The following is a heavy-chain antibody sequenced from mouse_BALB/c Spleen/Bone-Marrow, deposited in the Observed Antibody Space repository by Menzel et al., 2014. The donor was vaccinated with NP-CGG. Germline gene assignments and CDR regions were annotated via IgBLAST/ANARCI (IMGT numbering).Heavy chain of an antibody. J-gene: IGHJ1*01. V-gene: IGHV14-3*02. D-gene: IGHD2-4*01. CDR3: ANYDYGWYFDV. Sequence: VQLKESGAELVKPGASVKLSCTASGFNIKDTYMHWVKQRPEQGLEWIGRIDPANGNTKYDPKFQGKATITADTSSNTAYLQLSSLTSEDTAVYYCANYDYGWYFDVWGAGTTATVSS. CDR1: GFNIKDTY. CDR2: IDPANGNT.